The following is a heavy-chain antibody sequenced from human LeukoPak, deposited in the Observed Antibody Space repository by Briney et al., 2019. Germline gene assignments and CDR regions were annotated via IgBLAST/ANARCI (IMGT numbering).Heavy chain of an antibody. CDR3: ARDKRRDYFDY. D-gene: IGHD5-24*01. J-gene: IGHJ4*02. V-gene: IGHV3-7*01. Sequence: GGSLRLSCAPSGYTFSSYWMSWVRQAPGKGLWWVSNIKQDGSEKYYVDSVKGRFTISRDNAKISLYLQMNSLRAEDTAVYYCARDKRRDYFDYWGQGTLVTVSS. CDR2: IKQDGSEK. CDR1: GYTFSSYW.